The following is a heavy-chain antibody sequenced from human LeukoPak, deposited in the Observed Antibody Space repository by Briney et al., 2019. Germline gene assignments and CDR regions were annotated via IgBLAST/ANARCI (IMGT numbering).Heavy chain of an antibody. J-gene: IGHJ4*02. D-gene: IGHD1-1*01. Sequence: GGSLRLSCAASGFTFTGYWMAWVRQAPGKGLEWVANIKQDGSERYYVDSVKGRFTITISRDNAKNSLYLLMNSLRAEDAAVYYCARLLDAGYFDCWGQGTLVTVSS. CDR3: ARLLDAGYFDC. V-gene: IGHV3-7*01. CDR1: GFTFTGYW. CDR2: IKQDGSER.